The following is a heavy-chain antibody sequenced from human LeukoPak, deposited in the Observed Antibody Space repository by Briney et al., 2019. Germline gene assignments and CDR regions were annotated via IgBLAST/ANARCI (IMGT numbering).Heavy chain of an antibody. CDR3: ARWVRFLEEENYFDY. CDR1: GGSISSGGYY. D-gene: IGHD3-3*01. Sequence: SETLSLTCTVSGGSISSGGYYWSWIRQHPGKGLEWIGYIYYSGSTYYNPSLKSRVTISVDTSKNQFSLKLSSVTAADTAVYYCARWVRFLEEENYFDYWGQGTLVTVSS. V-gene: IGHV4-31*03. CDR2: IYYSGST. J-gene: IGHJ4*02.